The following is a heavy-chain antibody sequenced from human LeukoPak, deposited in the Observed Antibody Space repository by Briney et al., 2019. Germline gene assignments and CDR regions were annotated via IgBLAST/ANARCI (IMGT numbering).Heavy chain of an antibody. J-gene: IGHJ4*02. V-gene: IGHV4-39*01. CDR3: ARFGAVAGLFDY. CDR1: GGSISSSSYY. Sequence: PSGTLSLTCTVSGGSISSSSYYWGWIRQPPGKGLEWIGSIYYSGSTYYNPSLKSRVTISVDTSKNQFSLKLSSVTAADTAVYYCARFGAVAGLFDYWGQGTLVTVSS. D-gene: IGHD6-19*01. CDR2: IYYSGST.